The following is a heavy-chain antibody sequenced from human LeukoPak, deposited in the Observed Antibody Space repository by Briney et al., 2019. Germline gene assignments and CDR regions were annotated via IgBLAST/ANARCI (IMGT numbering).Heavy chain of an antibody. J-gene: IGHJ4*02. CDR2: ISSNSGTI. CDR3: ARDRGAIFGTDY. Sequence: GGSLTLSCAASGSTFSSYGMNWVRQAPGKGLEWVSYISSNSGTIYYADSVKGRFTVSRDNAENSLYLQMDSLRAEDTAVYYCARDRGAIFGTDYWGQGTLVTVSS. D-gene: IGHD3-3*02. V-gene: IGHV3-48*03. CDR1: GSTFSSYG.